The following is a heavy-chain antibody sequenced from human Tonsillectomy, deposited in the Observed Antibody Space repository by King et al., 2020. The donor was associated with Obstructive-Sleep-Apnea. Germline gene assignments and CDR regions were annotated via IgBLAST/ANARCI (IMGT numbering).Heavy chain of an antibody. CDR1: GYTFTTYD. D-gene: IGHD6-13*01. V-gene: IGHV1-8*01. J-gene: IGHJ5*02. CDR2: MNLHSGNT. Sequence: QLVQSGAEVKKPGASVKVSCKASGYTFTTYDINWVRQATGHGLEWMGGMNLHSGNTGYAQKFQGRVTMTRNTSISTAYMELSSLRPEDTAGYYFARSYYSSSWTLRGFDPWGQGTLVTVSS. CDR3: ARSYYSSSWTLRGFDP.